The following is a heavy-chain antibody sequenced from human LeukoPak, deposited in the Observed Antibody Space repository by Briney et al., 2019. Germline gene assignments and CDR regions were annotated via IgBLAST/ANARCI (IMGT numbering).Heavy chain of an antibody. J-gene: IGHJ5*02. CDR3: ARHGKYFTGSHHFDP. D-gene: IGHD3-9*01. Sequence: GESLKISCKASGYSFTSQWIGWVRQMPGKGLEWMGIIYPDDSDTRYSPSFQGQVTISADKSISTAYLQWSSLKASDSAMYYCARHGKYFTGSHHFDPWGQGTLLTVSS. CDR1: GYSFTSQW. CDR2: IYPDDSDT. V-gene: IGHV5-51*01.